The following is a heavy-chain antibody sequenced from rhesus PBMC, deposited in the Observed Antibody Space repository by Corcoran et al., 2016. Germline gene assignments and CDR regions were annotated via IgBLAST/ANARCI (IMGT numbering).Heavy chain of an antibody. J-gene: IGHJ4*01. CDR3: ARSGAVIVVSTVDY. CDR1: GGSFSSYW. CDR2: NNGNSERT. V-gene: IGHV4-80*01. D-gene: IGHD2-39*01. Sequence: QVQLQESGPGLVKPSETLSLTCAVSGGSFSSYWWSWIRQPPGKGLEWIGENNGNSERTNYHPPLKSRVTIAKDASKTQFSLKLSSVTAADTAVYYCARSGAVIVVSTVDYWGQGVLVTVSS.